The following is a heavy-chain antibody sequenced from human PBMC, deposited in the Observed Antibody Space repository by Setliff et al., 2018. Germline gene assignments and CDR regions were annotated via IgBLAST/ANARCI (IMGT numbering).Heavy chain of an antibody. CDR2: IWYDGSNK. Sequence: GGSLRLSCAASGFTFSSYGMHWVRQAPGKGLEWVAVIWYDGSNKYYADSVKGRFTISRDNSKNTLYLQMSSLRAEDTAIYYCARTCSGSGCYAGLESWGQGTPVTVSS. CDR3: ARTCSGSGCYAGLES. D-gene: IGHD2-15*01. V-gene: IGHV3-33*01. J-gene: IGHJ4*02. CDR1: GFTFSSYG.